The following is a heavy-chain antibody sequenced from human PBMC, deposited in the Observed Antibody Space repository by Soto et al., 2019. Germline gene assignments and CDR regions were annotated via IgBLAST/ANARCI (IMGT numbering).Heavy chain of an antibody. J-gene: IGHJ4*02. V-gene: IGHV4-30-4*01. CDR3: AREFLNSRVDY. D-gene: IGHD6-13*01. CDR2: IYYSGST. CDR1: GGSISSGDYY. Sequence: KPSETLSLTCTVSGGSISSGDYYWSWIRQPPGKGLEWIGYIYYSGSTYYNPSLKSRVTISVDTSKNQFSLKLSSVTAADTAVYYCAREFLNSRVDYWGQGTLVTVSS.